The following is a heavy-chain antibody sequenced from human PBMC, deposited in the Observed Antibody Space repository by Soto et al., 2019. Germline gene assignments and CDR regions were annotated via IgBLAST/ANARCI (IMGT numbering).Heavy chain of an antibody. D-gene: IGHD6-19*01. J-gene: IGHJ4*02. CDR3: AKRGAYNSGWVGDIDY. CDR1: GFTFSNYA. V-gene: IGHV3-23*01. CDR2: ITNSGRST. Sequence: GGSLTLSCAASGFTFSNYAMSWVRQAPGKGLEWVSSITNSGRSTYYADSVKGRFTISRDNSKNTLYLQMNSLRADDTAVYYCAKRGAYNSGWVGDIDYWGQGTLVTVSS.